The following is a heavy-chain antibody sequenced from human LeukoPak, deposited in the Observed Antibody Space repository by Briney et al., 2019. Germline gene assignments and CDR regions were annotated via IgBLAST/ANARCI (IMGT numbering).Heavy chain of an antibody. CDR1: GFTFSSYN. J-gene: IGHJ4*02. V-gene: IGHV3-21*01. D-gene: IGHD6-6*01. CDR2: ISSSSSYI. CDR3: ASSRYSSSSNFDY. Sequence: GGSLRLSCAASGFTFSSYNMNWVRQAPGKGLEWVSSISSSSSYIYYADSVKGRFTISRDNARNSLYLQMNSLRVEDTAVYYCASSRYSSSSNFDYWGQGTLVTVSS.